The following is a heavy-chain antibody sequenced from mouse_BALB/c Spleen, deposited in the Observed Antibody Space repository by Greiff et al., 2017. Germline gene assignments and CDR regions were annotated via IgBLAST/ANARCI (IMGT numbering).Heavy chain of an antibody. V-gene: IGHV2-2*02. Sequence: VQLQQSGPGLVQPSQSLSITCTASGFSLTSYGVHWVRQSPGKGLEWLGVIWSGGSTDYNAAIISRLSISKDKSKSQVFFKMNSLQANDTAIYYCAQEGFAYWGQGTLVTVSA. J-gene: IGHJ3*01. CDR1: GFSLTSYG. CDR2: IWSGGST. CDR3: AQEGFAY.